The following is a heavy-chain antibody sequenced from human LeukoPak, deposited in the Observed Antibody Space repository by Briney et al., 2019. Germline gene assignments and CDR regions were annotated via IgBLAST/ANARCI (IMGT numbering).Heavy chain of an antibody. V-gene: IGHV3-23*01. J-gene: IGHJ4*02. CDR1: GFTFSSYA. D-gene: IGHD3-22*01. Sequence: GGSLRLSCAASGFTFSSYAMSWVRQAPGKGLEWVSAISGSGGSTYYADSVKGRFTISRDNSKNTLYLQMNSLRAEDTAVYYCAKDGNYYDSSGYYRYYFDYWGQGTLVTVPS. CDR2: ISGSGGST. CDR3: AKDGNYYDSSGYYRYYFDY.